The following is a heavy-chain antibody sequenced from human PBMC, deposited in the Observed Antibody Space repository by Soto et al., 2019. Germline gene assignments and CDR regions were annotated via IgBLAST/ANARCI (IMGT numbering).Heavy chain of an antibody. V-gene: IGHV3-48*01. CDR1: GFTFSSYS. CDR3: ARAELLGLGFDY. Sequence: RRSLRLSCAASGFTFSSYSMNWVRQAPGKGLEWVSYISSSSSTIYYADYVKGRFTISRDNAKNSLYLQMNSLRAEYTAVYYFARAELLGLGFDYWGQGTLVTVSS. D-gene: IGHD1-26*01. J-gene: IGHJ4*02. CDR2: ISSSSSTI.